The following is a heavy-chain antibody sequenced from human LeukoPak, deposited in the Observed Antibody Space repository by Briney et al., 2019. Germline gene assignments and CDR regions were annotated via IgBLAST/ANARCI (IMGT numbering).Heavy chain of an antibody. CDR1: GFTFSSYS. V-gene: IGHV3-21*01. Sequence: GGSLRLSCAASGFTFSSYSMNWVRQASGKGLEWVSSISSSSSYIYYADSVKGRFTISRDNAKNSLYLQMNSLRAGDTAVYYCARDSVVRVERADYWGQGTLVTVSS. CDR2: ISSSSSYI. J-gene: IGHJ4*02. CDR3: ARDSVVRVERADY. D-gene: IGHD3-3*01.